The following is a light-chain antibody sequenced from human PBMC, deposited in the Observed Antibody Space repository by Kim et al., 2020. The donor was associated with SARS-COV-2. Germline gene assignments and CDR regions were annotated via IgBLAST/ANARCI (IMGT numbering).Light chain of an antibody. Sequence: GSPGESATLSCRASQSVSSNLAWYQQKPAQAPRLLIYGASTRATGIPARFSGSGSGTEFTLTISSLQSEDFAVYYCQQYNNWPLTFGQGTRLEIK. CDR1: QSVSSN. CDR3: QQYNNWPLT. J-gene: IGKJ5*01. V-gene: IGKV3-15*01. CDR2: GAS.